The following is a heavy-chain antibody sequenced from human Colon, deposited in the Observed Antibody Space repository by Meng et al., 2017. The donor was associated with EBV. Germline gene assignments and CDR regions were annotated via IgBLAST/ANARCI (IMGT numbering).Heavy chain of an antibody. CDR1: GGSFSDSY. J-gene: IGHJ4*02. CDR2: INHVGST. D-gene: IGHD2-15*01. Sequence: VQLQQWGAGLLKPSETPSLTCTVYGGSFSDSYWTWIRQPPGKGLEWIGEINHVGSTTYNPSLKSRVTISVDTSKNQFSLKLSSVTAADAAVYYCASSDCSGGTCYLDCWGQGTLVTVSS. V-gene: IGHV4-34*01. CDR3: ASSDCSGGTCYLDC.